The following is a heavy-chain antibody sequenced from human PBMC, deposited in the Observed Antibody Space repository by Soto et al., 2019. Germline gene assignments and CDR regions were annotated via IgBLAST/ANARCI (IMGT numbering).Heavy chain of an antibody. Sequence: GGSLRLSCAASGFTFSSYAMSWVRQAPGKGLEWVSAISGSGGSTYYADSVKGRFTISRDNSKNTLYLQMNSLRAEDTAVYYCGKGLLRVAAPICYWGQRTLVTVSS. J-gene: IGHJ4*02. D-gene: IGHD2-15*01. V-gene: IGHV3-23*01. CDR2: ISGSGGST. CDR1: GFTFSSYA. CDR3: GKGLLRVAAPICY.